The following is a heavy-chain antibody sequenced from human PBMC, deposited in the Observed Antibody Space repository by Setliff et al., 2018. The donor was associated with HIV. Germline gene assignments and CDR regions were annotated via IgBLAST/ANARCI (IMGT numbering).Heavy chain of an antibody. CDR1: GYSINSGFS. J-gene: IGHJ5*02. D-gene: IGHD6-19*01. CDR2: IYQSGSI. CDR3: ARPRRVRSRAWYWFDI. Sequence: PSETLSLTCAASGYSINSGFSRAWIRQPPGQGPQWIGSIYQSGSIDYNPSLQSRVTISVDSSKNQFSLNLFSVTAADTAVYYCARPRRVRSRAWYWFDIWGQGTLVTVSS. V-gene: IGHV4-38-2*01.